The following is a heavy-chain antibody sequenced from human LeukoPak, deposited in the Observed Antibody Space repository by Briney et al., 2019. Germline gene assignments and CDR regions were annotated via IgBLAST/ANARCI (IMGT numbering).Heavy chain of an antibody. CDR2: IYSGGST. Sequence: GGSLRLSCAASGFTVSSTYMSWVRQAPGKGLEWVSVIYSGGSTYYADSVKGRFTISRDNAKNSLYLQMNSLRAEDTAVYYCARDGVTTYYYYYGMDVWGQGTTVTVSS. CDR3: ARDGVTTYYYYYGMDV. J-gene: IGHJ6*02. V-gene: IGHV3-53*01. D-gene: IGHD4-17*01. CDR1: GFTVSSTY.